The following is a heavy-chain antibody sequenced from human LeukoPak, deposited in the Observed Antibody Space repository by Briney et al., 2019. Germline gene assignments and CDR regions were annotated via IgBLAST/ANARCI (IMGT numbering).Heavy chain of an antibody. CDR1: GFTFSSYS. D-gene: IGHD5-12*01. J-gene: IGHJ4*02. Sequence: GGSLRLSCAASGFTFSSYSMNWVRQAPGKGLEWVSSISSSSSYIYYADSVKGRFTISRDNAKNSLYLQMNSLRAEDTAVYYCAKDRGYSGYDSGDYWGQGTLVTVSS. V-gene: IGHV3-21*01. CDR3: AKDRGYSGYDSGDY. CDR2: ISSSSSYI.